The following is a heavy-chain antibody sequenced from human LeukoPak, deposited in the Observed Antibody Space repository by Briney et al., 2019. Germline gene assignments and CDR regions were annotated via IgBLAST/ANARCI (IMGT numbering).Heavy chain of an antibody. CDR2: ISGSGGST. Sequence: PGGSLRLSCTTSKFNFNSYGMTWVRQAPGKGLEWVSSISGSGGSTQYAASVQGRFTISRDNSKSTLYLQMNSLRAEDTAVYYCAKNKNILTGLYYFDYWGQGTLVTVSS. CDR1: KFNFNSYG. CDR3: AKNKNILTGLYYFDY. D-gene: IGHD3-9*01. V-gene: IGHV3-23*01. J-gene: IGHJ4*02.